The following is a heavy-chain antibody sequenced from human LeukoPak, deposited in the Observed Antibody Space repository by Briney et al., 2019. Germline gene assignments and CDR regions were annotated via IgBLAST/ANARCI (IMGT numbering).Heavy chain of an antibody. D-gene: IGHD2-2*01. CDR2: INPSGGST. CDR3: ARAFVPAAMRGGYYYYYYYMDV. Sequence: ASGKVSCKASRYTFTSYYMHWVRQAPGQGLEWMGIINPSGGSTSYAQKFQGRFTMTRDTSTSTVYMELSSLRSEDTAVYYCARAFVPAAMRGGYYYYYYYMDVWGKGTTVTVSS. CDR1: RYTFTSYY. J-gene: IGHJ6*03. V-gene: IGHV1-46*01.